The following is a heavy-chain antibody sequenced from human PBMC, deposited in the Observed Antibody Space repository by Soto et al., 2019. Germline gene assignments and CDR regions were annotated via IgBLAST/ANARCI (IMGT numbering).Heavy chain of an antibody. V-gene: IGHV4-34*01. CDR2: INHSGST. CDR1: GGSFSGYY. J-gene: IGHJ4*02. Sequence: SATLSLTCAVYGGSFSGYYWSWVRQPPGKGLEWIGEINHSGSTNYNPSLKSRVTISVDTSKNQFSLKLSSVTAADTAVYYCAREEFYGDYNDYWGQGTLVTVSS. D-gene: IGHD4-17*01. CDR3: AREEFYGDYNDY.